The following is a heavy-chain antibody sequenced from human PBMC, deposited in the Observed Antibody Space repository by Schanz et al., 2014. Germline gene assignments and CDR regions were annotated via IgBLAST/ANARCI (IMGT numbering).Heavy chain of an antibody. CDR2: IIPILGIA. CDR3: ARGYGDSPTDF. CDR1: GGTFSSFG. Sequence: VQLEQSGAEVKKPGSSVKVSCKASGGTFSSFGINWVRQAPGQGLEWMGRIIPILGIANYAQNFQGRVTITADKSTSTAYMELTSLRSEDTAVYYCARGYGDSPTDFWGQGTLVIVSS. J-gene: IGHJ4*02. D-gene: IGHD4-17*01. V-gene: IGHV1-69*04.